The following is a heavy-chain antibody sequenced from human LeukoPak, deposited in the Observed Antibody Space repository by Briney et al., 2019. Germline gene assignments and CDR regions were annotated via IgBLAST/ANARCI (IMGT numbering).Heavy chain of an antibody. CDR2: ISSDGSIT. V-gene: IGHV3-30-3*01. J-gene: IGHJ3*01. Sequence: QSGGSLRLSCAASGFTFSTYSMHWVRQAPGKGLEWVAVISSDGSITSYGDSVKGRFTISRDNAKNTLYLQMSSLRAEDTAVYYCASDHHGIHSAFDVWGQGTMVTVS. CDR1: GFTFSTYS. CDR3: ASDHHGIHSAFDV. D-gene: IGHD1-14*01.